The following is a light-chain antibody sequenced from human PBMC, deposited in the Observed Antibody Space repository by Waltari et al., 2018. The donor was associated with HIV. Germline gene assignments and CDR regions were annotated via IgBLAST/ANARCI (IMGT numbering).Light chain of an antibody. CDR1: SSDVGDYHY. CDR3: SSYTTSSVV. V-gene: IGLV2-14*01. J-gene: IGLJ2*01. CDR2: EVS. Sequence: QSALTQPASVSGSPGQSITLSCTGTSSDVGDYHYVSWYQQRPGKAPKPMIYEVSNRPSGVSNRFSGSKSGNTASLTISGLQAEDEADYYCSSYTTSSVVFGGGTKLTVL.